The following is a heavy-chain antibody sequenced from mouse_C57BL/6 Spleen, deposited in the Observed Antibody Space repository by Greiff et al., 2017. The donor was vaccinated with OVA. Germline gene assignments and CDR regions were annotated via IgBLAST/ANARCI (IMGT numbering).Heavy chain of an antibody. J-gene: IGHJ2*01. CDR3: ARGGGNFDY. V-gene: IGHV1-55*01. CDR2: IYPGSGST. CDR1: GYTFTSYW. Sequence: QVQLQQPGAELVKPGASVKMSCKASGYTFTSYWLTWVKQRPGQGLEWIGDIYPGSGSTNYNEKFKSKATLTVDTSSSTAYMQRRSLTSEDSAGYYCARGGGNFDYWGKGTTLTVSS.